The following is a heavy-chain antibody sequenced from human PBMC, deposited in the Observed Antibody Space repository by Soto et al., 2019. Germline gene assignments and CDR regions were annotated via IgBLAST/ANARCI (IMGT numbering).Heavy chain of an antibody. CDR1: GYTFTSYD. D-gene: IGHD3-10*01. CDR2: MNPNSGNT. J-gene: IGHJ6*02. CDR3: ARGPVLLWFGPGVYGMDV. V-gene: IGHV1-8*01. Sequence: ASVKVSCKASGYTFTSYDINWVRQATAQGLEWMGWMNPNSGNTGYAQKFQGRVTMTRNTSISTAYMELSSLRSEDTAVYYCARGPVLLWFGPGVYGMDVWGQGTTVTVSS.